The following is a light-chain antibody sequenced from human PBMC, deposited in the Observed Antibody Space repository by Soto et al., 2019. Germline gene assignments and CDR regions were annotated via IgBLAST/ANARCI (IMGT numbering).Light chain of an antibody. CDR1: QSVNSN. V-gene: IGKV3-15*01. CDR2: RAS. J-gene: IGKJ4*01. CDR3: QQYNNWPLT. Sequence: EIVMTQSPATLSVSPGERATLSCRASQSVNSNLAWYQQKPGQAPRLLVWRASIRATDMAARFSGSGSGAEFTLTISSLQPEDSAVYYCQQYNNWPLTFGGGTKVDIK.